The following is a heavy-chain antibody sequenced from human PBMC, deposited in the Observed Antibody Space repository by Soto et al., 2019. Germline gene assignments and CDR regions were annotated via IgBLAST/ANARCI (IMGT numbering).Heavy chain of an antibody. V-gene: IGHV1-69*13. CDR1: GVTFSSYA. D-gene: IGHD2-15*01. CDR2: IIPIFGTA. J-gene: IGHJ3*02. CDR3: ARGDLVVVAATSTFDI. Sequence: SVKVSCKASGVTFSSYAISWVLQAPGQGLEWMGGIIPIFGTANYAQKFQGRVTITADESTSTAYMELSSLRSEDTAVYYCARGDLVVVAATSTFDIWGQGTMVTVSS.